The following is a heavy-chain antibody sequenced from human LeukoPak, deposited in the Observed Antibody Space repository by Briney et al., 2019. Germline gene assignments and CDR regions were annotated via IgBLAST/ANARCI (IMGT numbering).Heavy chain of an antibody. J-gene: IGHJ4*02. D-gene: IGHD3-3*01. V-gene: IGHV3-21*01. Sequence: GGSLRLSCAASGFTFSSYSMNWVRQAPGKGLEWVSSISSSSSYIYYADSVKGRFTISRDSAKNSLYLQMNSLRAEDTAVYYCARDRAWNYFDYWGQGTLVTVSS. CDR1: GFTFSSYS. CDR3: ARDRAWNYFDY. CDR2: ISSSSSYI.